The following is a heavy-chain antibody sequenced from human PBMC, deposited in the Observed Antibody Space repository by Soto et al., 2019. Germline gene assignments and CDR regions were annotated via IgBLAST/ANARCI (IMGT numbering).Heavy chain of an antibody. CDR3: ARLVYDTRLNYMYFDF. Sequence: SETLSLTCAVSGDSVSSSSCWSWVRQAPGKGLEWIGEIYHSGTFNYNPSLASRVSVSVDKSRNQLSLNLKSVTAADTAIYFCARLVYDTRLNYMYFDFWGQGALVTVSS. CDR2: IYHSGTF. D-gene: IGHD2-8*01. CDR1: GDSVSSSSC. J-gene: IGHJ4*02. V-gene: IGHV4-4*02.